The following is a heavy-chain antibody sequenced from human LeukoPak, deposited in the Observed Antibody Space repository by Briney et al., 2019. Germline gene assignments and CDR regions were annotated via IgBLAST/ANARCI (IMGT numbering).Heavy chain of an antibody. CDR1: GYTFTSYG. CDR3: ARMQDNYDFWSGYFNRWFDP. J-gene: IGHJ5*02. CDR2: ISAYNGNT. V-gene: IGHV1-18*01. Sequence: GASVKVSCKASGYTFTSYGISWVRQAPGQGLEWMGWISAYNGNTNYAQKLQGRVTMTTDTSTSTAYMELRSLRSDDTAVYYCARMQDNYDFWSGYFNRWFDPWGQGTLVTVSS. D-gene: IGHD3-3*01.